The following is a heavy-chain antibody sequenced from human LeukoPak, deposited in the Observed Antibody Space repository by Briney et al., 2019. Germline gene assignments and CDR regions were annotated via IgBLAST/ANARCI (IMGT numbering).Heavy chain of an antibody. Sequence: GESLKISCKGSGYSFTSYWIGWVRQMPGKGLEWMGIIYPGDSDTRYSPSFQGQVTISADKSISTAYLQWSSLKASDTAMYYCARRALKPYGSGSYDYWGQGTLVTVSS. CDR3: ARRALKPYGSGSYDY. CDR2: IYPGDSDT. D-gene: IGHD3-10*01. J-gene: IGHJ4*02. CDR1: GYSFTSYW. V-gene: IGHV5-51*01.